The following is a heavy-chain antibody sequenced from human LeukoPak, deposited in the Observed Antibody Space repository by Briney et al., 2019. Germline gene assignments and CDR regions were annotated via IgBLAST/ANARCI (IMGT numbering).Heavy chain of an antibody. CDR3: ARVNAGGSYYDAFDI. Sequence: PSETLCLTCTVSGGSISSYDRSWIRQPAGKGLEWIWRIYTSGSTNYNPSLKSRVTMSVDTSKNPSSLKMSSVTAADTAVYYCARVNAGGSYYDAFDIWGQGTMVTVSS. CDR1: GGSISSYD. D-gene: IGHD1-26*01. V-gene: IGHV4-4*07. CDR2: IYTSGST. J-gene: IGHJ3*02.